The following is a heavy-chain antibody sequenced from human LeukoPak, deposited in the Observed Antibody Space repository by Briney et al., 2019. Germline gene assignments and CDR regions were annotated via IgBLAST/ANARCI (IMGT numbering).Heavy chain of an antibody. CDR2: VSYRGGT. CDR1: GGPITGYY. Sequence: SETLSLTCTVFGGPITGYYWSWIRQPPGKGLEWIGYVSYRGGTNYNPSLKSRVTISVDTSKNQFSLKLSSVTAADTAVYYCARPYSSNWYDAFHFWGQGTMVTVSS. CDR3: ARPYSSNWYDAFHF. J-gene: IGHJ3*01. V-gene: IGHV4-59*01. D-gene: IGHD6-13*01.